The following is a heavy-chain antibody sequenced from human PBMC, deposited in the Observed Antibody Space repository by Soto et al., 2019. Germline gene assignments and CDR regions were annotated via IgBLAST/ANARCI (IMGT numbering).Heavy chain of an antibody. V-gene: IGHV3-7*01. CDR3: ARDMGVFWSGYPEGGFDY. Sequence: GGSLRLSCAASGFTFTNYWMSWVRQAQGKGLEWVANIKQDGSEKYYADSAKGRFIISRDNAKTSLYLQMNSLRAEDTAVYYCARDMGVFWSGYPEGGFDYWGQGTPVTVSS. CDR1: GFTFTNYW. CDR2: IKQDGSEK. J-gene: IGHJ4*02. D-gene: IGHD3-3*01.